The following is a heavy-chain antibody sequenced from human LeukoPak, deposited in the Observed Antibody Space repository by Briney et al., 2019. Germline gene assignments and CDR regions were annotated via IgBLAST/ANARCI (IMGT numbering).Heavy chain of an antibody. CDR1: GYTFTSYG. CDR2: ISAYNGNT. V-gene: IGHV1-18*01. D-gene: IGHD3-22*01. Sequence: ASVKVSCKASGYTFTSYGISWVRQAPGQGLEWMGWISAYNGNTNYAQKLQGRVTMTTDRSTSTAYMELRSLRSDDTAVYYCARVRTTHYYDSSGYSDYFDYWGQGTLVTVSS. CDR3: ARVRTTHYYDSSGYSDYFDY. J-gene: IGHJ4*02.